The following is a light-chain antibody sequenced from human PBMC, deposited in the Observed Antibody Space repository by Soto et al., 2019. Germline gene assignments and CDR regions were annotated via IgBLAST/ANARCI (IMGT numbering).Light chain of an antibody. J-gene: IGLJ1*01. V-gene: IGLV2-11*01. CDR3: CSYAGSYTFV. CDR2: DVN. Sequence: QSVLTQPRSVSGSPGQSVTISCTGTSSDVGGYNYVSWYQQHPGKAPTLMIYDVNKRPSGVPDRFSGSKSGNTASLTISGLQAEDEADYYCCSYAGSYTFVFGTGTKLTVL. CDR1: SSDVGGYNY.